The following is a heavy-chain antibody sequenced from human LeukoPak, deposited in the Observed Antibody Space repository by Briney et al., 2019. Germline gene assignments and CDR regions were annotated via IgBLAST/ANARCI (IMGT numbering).Heavy chain of an antibody. D-gene: IGHD2-2*01. CDR1: GDSISSSSFY. J-gene: IGHJ4*02. CDR3: ARGPPRASSNTYFDY. CDR2: IYYSGST. Sequence: PSETLSLTCTVSGDSISSSSFYWGWIRQPPGKGLEWIATIYYSGSTYYNSSLKSRVTISVDTSKNQFSLKLSSVTAADTAVYYCARGPPRASSNTYFDYWGQGTLVTVSS. V-gene: IGHV4-39*07.